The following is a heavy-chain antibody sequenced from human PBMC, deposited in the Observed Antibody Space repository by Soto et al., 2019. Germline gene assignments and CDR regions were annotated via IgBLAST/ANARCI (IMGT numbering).Heavy chain of an antibody. CDR1: GYTFTRSG. D-gene: IGHD3-10*01. J-gene: IGHJ5*02. V-gene: IGHV1-46*01. Sequence: ASVKVSCKASGYTFTRSGISWVRQAPGQGLEWMGIINPSGGSTGYAQKFQGRVTMTRDTSTSTVYMELSSLRSEDTAVYYCARAPYYYWFDPWGQGTLVTVS. CDR3: ARAPYYYWFDP. CDR2: INPSGGST.